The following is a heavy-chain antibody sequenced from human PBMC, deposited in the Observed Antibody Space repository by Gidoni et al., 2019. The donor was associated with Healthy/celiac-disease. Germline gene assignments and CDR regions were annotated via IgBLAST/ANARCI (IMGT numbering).Heavy chain of an antibody. J-gene: IGHJ5*02. V-gene: IGHV1-18*01. CDR2: ISAYNVNT. CDR3: ARDPAQAVAGTNWFDP. CDR1: GYTFTSYG. D-gene: IGHD6-19*01. Sequence: QVQLVQSGAEVEKPGASVKVSCKASGYTFTSYGISWVLQAPGQGLEWMGWISAYNVNTNYAQKLQCRVTMTTDTSTSTAYMELRSLRSDDTAVYYCARDPAQAVAGTNWFDPWGQGTLVTVSS.